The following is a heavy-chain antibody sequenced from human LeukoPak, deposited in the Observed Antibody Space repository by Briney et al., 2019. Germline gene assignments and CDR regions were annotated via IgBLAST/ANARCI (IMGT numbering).Heavy chain of an antibody. V-gene: IGHV4-39*01. Sequence: SETLSLTCTVDSISTNGYYWGWIRQPPGKGLEWIGSIHYTGNTYYNPSLESRVTVSVDTSKNQFSLKLSSVTAADTAVYYCARFKSMSHAFDIWGQGTMVTVSS. J-gene: IGHJ3*02. CDR3: ARFKSMSHAFDI. CDR2: IHYTGNT. CDR1: SISTNGYY. D-gene: IGHD2/OR15-2a*01.